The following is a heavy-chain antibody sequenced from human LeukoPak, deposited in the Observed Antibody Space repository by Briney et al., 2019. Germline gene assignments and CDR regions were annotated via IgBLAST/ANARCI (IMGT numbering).Heavy chain of an antibody. V-gene: IGHV4-39*01. Sequence: PSETPSLTCTASGGSISSSSYYWGWIRQPPGKGLEWIGSIYYSGSTYYNPSLKSRVTISVDTSKNQFSLKLSSVTAADTAVYYRARLGMTTVTRPPLLFDYWGQGTLVTVSS. CDR2: IYYSGST. CDR1: GGSISSSSYY. J-gene: IGHJ4*02. D-gene: IGHD4-17*01. CDR3: ARLGMTTVTRPPLLFDY.